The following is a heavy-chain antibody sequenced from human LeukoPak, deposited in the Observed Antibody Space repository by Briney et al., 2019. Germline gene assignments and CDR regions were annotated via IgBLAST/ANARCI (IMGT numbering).Heavy chain of an antibody. CDR2: MYDSGGTTSYT. CDR1: GFTLSSYA. CDR3: AKNRQQWLVRPANFDY. J-gene: IGHJ4*02. V-gene: IGHV3-23*01. D-gene: IGHD6-19*01. Sequence: PGGSLRLSCEASGFTLSSYAMNWVRQAPGKGLEWVAGMYDSGGTTSYTWYAGSVEGRFTISRDKFKNTLYLQMNSLGAEDTAVYYCAKNRQQWLVRPANFDYWGQGILVAVSS.